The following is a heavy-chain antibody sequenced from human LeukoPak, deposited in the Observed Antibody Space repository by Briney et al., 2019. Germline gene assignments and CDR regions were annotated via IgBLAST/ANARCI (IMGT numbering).Heavy chain of an antibody. CDR2: TSGSGDRT. Sequence: GGSLRLSCVVSGFTFSNSAMNWVRQAPGNGLGWVSGTSGSGDRTYYADSVKGRFTISRDNSKNTLYLQMNSLTDDDSAVYYCAKDRIPVAGRHDIWDYWGQGTLVTVSS. J-gene: IGHJ4*02. D-gene: IGHD6-19*01. CDR3: AKDRIPVAGRHDIWDY. CDR1: GFTFSNSA. V-gene: IGHV3-23*01.